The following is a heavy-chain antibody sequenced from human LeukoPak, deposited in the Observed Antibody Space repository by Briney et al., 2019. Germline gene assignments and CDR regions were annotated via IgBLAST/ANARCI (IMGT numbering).Heavy chain of an antibody. Sequence: PGGSLRLSCAASGFTFSSYAMHWVRQAPGKGLEWAAVISSDGNTQYYADSVEGRFTISRDNSNNTLYLQMNSLRADDTAIYYCARRRIVGSIDDAFDIWGQGTVVTLSS. CDR1: GFTFSSYA. D-gene: IGHD1-26*01. CDR3: ARRRIVGSIDDAFDI. CDR2: ISSDGNTQ. V-gene: IGHV3-30-3*01. J-gene: IGHJ3*02.